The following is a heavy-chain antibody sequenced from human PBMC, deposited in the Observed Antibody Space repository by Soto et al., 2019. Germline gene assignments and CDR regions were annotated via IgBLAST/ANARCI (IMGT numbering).Heavy chain of an antibody. Sequence: GGSLRLSCAASGFTFSDYYMSWIRQAPGKGLEWVSYISSSSSYTNYADSVKSRFTISRDNAKNSLYLQMNSLRAEDTAVYYCAFTLKSPLTISGGGDAFDIWGQGTMVTVSS. CDR3: AFTLKSPLTISGGGDAFDI. J-gene: IGHJ3*02. D-gene: IGHD3-10*01. V-gene: IGHV3-11*06. CDR2: ISSSSSYT. CDR1: GFTFSDYY.